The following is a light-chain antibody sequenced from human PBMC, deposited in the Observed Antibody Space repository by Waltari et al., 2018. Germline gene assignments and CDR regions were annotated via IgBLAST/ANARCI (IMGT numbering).Light chain of an antibody. CDR1: ESVRSK. V-gene: IGKV3-15*01. Sequence: EIVMTQSPASLSVSPGERATLSCRASESVRSKVAWYQQKPGQAPRLLIFGAGTRATGIPARLSGSGSGTDVTLTISSLLPEDFAVYYCQQYDAWPPGMYSFGQGTKLEIK. CDR3: QQYDAWPPGMYS. CDR2: GAG. J-gene: IGKJ2*03.